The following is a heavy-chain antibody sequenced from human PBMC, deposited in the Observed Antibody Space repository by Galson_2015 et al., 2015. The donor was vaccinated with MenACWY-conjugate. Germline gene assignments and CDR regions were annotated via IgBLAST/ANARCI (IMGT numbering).Heavy chain of an antibody. CDR1: GDSVSSNSAA. CDR3: ASQGIAVAGVIDY. D-gene: IGHD6-19*01. Sequence: CAISGDSVSSNSAAWNWIRQSPSRGLEWLGRTYYRSKWNYNYALSVKSRIIINPDTSKNQFSLQLNSVTPEDTAMYYCASQGIAVAGVIDYWGQGILVTVSS. V-gene: IGHV6-1*01. J-gene: IGHJ4*02. CDR2: TYYRSKWNY.